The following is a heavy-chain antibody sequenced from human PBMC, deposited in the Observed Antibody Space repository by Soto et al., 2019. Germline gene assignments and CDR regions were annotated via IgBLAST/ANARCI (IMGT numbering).Heavy chain of an antibody. V-gene: IGHV3-64*04. CDR3: ARVVMATVTTDFIPIYYYYYYMDV. CDR1: GFTFSSYA. CDR2: ISSNGGST. D-gene: IGHD4-4*01. J-gene: IGHJ6*03. Sequence: GGSLRLSCAASGFTFSSYAMHWVRQAPGKGLEYVSAISSNGGSTYYANSVKGRFTISRDNSKNTLYLQMNSLRAEDTAVYYCARVVMATVTTDFIPIYYYYYYMDVWGKGTTVTVSS.